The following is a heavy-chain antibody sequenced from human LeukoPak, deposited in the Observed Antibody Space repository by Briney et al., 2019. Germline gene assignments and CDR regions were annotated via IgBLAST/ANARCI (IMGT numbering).Heavy chain of an antibody. CDR1: GFTFSSYG. J-gene: IGHJ4*02. CDR3: AKGHYYGSGSLDY. D-gene: IGHD3-10*01. V-gene: IGHV3-23*01. Sequence: GGSLRLSCAASGFTFSSYGMSWVRQAPGKGLEWVSAIGGRDGSTYYADSVKGRFTISRDNSKNTLYVQMNSLRAEDTAVYYCAKGHYYGSGSLDYWGQGTLATVSS. CDR2: IGGRDGST.